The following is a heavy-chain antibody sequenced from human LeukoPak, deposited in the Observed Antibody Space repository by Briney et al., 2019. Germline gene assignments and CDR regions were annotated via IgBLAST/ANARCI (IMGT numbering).Heavy chain of an antibody. CDR1: GYTFTSYD. J-gene: IGHJ6*03. CDR2: INPSGGSA. D-gene: IGHD1-26*01. Sequence: ASVKVSCKASGYTFTSYDMHWVRQAPGQGLEWMGIINPSGGSADYAQKFQGRVTMTRDTYTNTFYMELSSLRSDDTAVYYCARDALSGSYWVFDYYYYMDVWGKGTTVTISS. V-gene: IGHV1-46*01. CDR3: ARDALSGSYWVFDYYYYMDV.